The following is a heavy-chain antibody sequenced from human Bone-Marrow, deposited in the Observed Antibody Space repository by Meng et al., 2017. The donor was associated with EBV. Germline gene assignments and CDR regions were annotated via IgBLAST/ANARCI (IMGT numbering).Heavy chain of an antibody. V-gene: IGHV4-30-2*01. CDR2: IYHSGST. D-gene: IGHD4-11*01. CDR3: ARVRGSDYTDYSLDY. J-gene: IGHJ4*02. CDR1: GASINSGDDS. Sequence: QLQLQESGSGLVKASQTLSLSCDVSGASINSGDDSWTWIRQPPGRGLEWIGYIYHSGSTHYNPSLKSRVTISVDRSKNQFSLQLTSVTAADTAVYFCARVRGSDYTDYSLDYWGQGTLVTVSS.